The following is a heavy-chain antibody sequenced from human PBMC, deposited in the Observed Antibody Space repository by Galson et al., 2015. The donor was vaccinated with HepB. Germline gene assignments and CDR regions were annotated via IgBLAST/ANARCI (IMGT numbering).Heavy chain of an antibody. V-gene: IGHV3-7*01. CDR3: ARDYAMNDFWSGFYGS. CDR1: GFTFSRSW. D-gene: IGHD3-3*01. CDR2: IKEGGSEK. Sequence: LRLSCAASGFTFSRSWMSWVRQAPGKGLEWVANIKEGGSEKHYVDSVKGRFTISRDNAKNSLYLQMNSLRAEDTAVYYCARDYAMNDFWSGFYGSWGQGTLVTVSS. J-gene: IGHJ5*02.